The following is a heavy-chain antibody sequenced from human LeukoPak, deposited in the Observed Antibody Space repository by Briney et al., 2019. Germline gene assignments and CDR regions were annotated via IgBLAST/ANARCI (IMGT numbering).Heavy chain of an antibody. CDR1: GGSISSYD. CDR2: IHYSGST. V-gene: IGHV4-59*01. J-gene: IGHJ6*03. D-gene: IGHD4-17*01. Sequence: SETLSLTCTVSGGSISSYDWSWIRQPPGKGLEWIGYIHYSGSTNYNPSLKSRVTISVDTSKKQFSVKLRSVTAADTAVYYRARADYGDYVGDYYYYMDVWGKGTTVTISS. CDR3: ARADYGDYVGDYYYYMDV.